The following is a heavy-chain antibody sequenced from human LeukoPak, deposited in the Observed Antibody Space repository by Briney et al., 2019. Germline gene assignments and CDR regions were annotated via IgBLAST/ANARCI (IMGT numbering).Heavy chain of an antibody. Sequence: SETLSLTCAVYGGSFNGYYWSWMRQPPGKGLEWIGEINHSGSTNYNPSLKSRVTISVDTSKNQFSLKLSSVTAADTAVYYCAKVPGGSSWYHFDYWGQGTLVTVSS. D-gene: IGHD6-13*01. CDR3: AKVPGGSSWYHFDY. CDR1: GGSFNGYY. J-gene: IGHJ4*02. V-gene: IGHV4-34*01. CDR2: INHSGST.